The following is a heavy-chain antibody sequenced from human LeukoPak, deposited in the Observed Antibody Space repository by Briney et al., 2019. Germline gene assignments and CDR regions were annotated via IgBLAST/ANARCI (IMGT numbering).Heavy chain of an antibody. CDR1: GFIYSSYA. J-gene: IGHJ4*02. D-gene: IGHD2-2*01. V-gene: IGHV3-23*01. CDR3: ARGLPATLLDY. CDR2: ISHSGGST. Sequence: GGSLRLSCAGSGFIYSSYAMSWVRQAPGKGLEWVSTISHSGGSTYYADSVKGRFTISRDNAKNSLYLQMNSLRAEDTAIYYCARGLPATLLDYWGQGTLVTVSS.